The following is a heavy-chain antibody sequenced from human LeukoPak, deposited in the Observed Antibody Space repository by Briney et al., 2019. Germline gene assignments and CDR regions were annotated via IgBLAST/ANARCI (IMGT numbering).Heavy chain of an antibody. CDR3: ARGTTVIPQSFDY. J-gene: IGHJ4*02. D-gene: IGHD4-17*01. V-gene: IGHV3-30*04. CDR2: ISSDGSNK. CDR1: ELTFSIYA. Sequence: PGGSLRLSCVASELTFSIYAMNWVRQAPGKGLEWVALISSDGSNKYYADSVKGRFTISRDNSKNTLFLQMNSLRAEDTAVYYCARGTTVIPQSFDYWGQGTLVTVSS.